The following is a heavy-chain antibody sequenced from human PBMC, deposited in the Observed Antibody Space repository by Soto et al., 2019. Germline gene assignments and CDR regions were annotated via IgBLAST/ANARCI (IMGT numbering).Heavy chain of an antibody. J-gene: IGHJ3*02. CDR2: INYNGNT. D-gene: IGHD2-2*03. CDR3: ARDLDLGLGTAFDI. CDR1: GGSISSDY. Sequence: QVQLQESGPGLVKPSETLSLTCTVSGGSISSDYWSWIRQFPGKGLEWIGYINYNGNTNYNPSLPRRVSISVDTPKNQFFLRLSSVTAADTAVYYCARDLDLGLGTAFDIWGQGTMVAVSS. V-gene: IGHV4-59*01.